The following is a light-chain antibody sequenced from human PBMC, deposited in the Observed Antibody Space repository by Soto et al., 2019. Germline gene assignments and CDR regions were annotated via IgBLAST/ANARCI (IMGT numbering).Light chain of an antibody. J-gene: IGLJ1*01. CDR1: SSDVGAYNY. V-gene: IGLV2-14*01. CDR2: DVS. Sequence: QSVLTQPASVSGSPGQSITISCTGTSSDVGAYNYDSWYQQYPGEAPKVIIYDVSHRPAGVSNRFSGSKSGNTASLTISGLQTQDEADYYCSSYTSVTTYVFGTGTRSPS. CDR3: SSYTSVTTYV.